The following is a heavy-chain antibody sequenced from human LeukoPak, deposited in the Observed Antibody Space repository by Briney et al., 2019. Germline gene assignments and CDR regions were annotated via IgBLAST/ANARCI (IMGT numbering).Heavy chain of an antibody. CDR2: IRSKAVGGTT. Sequence: PGGSLRLSCAASGFIFTDAWMTWVRQAPGKGLERVGRIRSKAVGGTTDYAAPLKGRFTVSRDDSKNTFYLEMNSLKTEDTAVYYCTTDRGISGTTDLDYWGQGTLVTVSS. CDR1: GFIFTDAW. CDR3: TTDRGISGTTDLDY. J-gene: IGHJ4*02. V-gene: IGHV3-15*01. D-gene: IGHD1-20*01.